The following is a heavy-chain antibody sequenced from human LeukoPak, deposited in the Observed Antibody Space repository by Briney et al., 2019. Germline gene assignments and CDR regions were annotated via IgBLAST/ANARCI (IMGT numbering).Heavy chain of an antibody. J-gene: IGHJ5*02. Sequence: SETLSLTCTVSGGSISSYHWSWIRQPPGKGLEWIGYIYYSGSTNYNPSLKSRVTISVDTSKNQFSLKLSSVTAADTAVYYCAREGYYDSSGLNWFDPWGQGTLVTVSS. V-gene: IGHV4-59*01. D-gene: IGHD3-22*01. CDR3: AREGYYDSSGLNWFDP. CDR2: IYYSGST. CDR1: GGSISSYH.